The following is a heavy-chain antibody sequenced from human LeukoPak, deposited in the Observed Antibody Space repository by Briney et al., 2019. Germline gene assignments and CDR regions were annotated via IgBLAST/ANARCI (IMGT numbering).Heavy chain of an antibody. CDR1: GFTFSSYS. CDR3: TRDRTTYYYGSGTFDP. V-gene: IGHV3-49*04. CDR2: IRSKAYGGTT. D-gene: IGHD3-10*01. J-gene: IGHJ5*02. Sequence: GGSLRLSCAASGFTFSSYSMNWVRQAPGKGLEWVGFIRSKAYGGTTEYAASVKGRFTISRDDSKSIAYLQMNSLKTEDTAVYYCTRDRTTYYYGSGTFDPWGQGTLVTVSS.